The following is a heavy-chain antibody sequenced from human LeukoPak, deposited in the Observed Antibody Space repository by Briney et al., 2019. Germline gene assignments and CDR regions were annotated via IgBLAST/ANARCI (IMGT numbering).Heavy chain of an antibody. Sequence: SETLSLTCNVSGGSISSRSYYWGWIRQPPGKGLEWIGTIYYSGSTYYNPSLKSRVTISVDTSKNQFSLKVSSVTAADTAVYYCTRLVHYYYYYMDVWGKGTRSPSP. CDR3: TRLVHYYYYYMDV. V-gene: IGHV4-39*01. CDR1: GGSISSRSYY. CDR2: IYYSGST. J-gene: IGHJ6*03.